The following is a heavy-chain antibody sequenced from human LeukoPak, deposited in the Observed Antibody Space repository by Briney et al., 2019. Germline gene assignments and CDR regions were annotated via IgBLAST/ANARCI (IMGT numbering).Heavy chain of an antibody. V-gene: IGHV3-7*01. CDR2: IKQDGSEK. CDR3: ARDGFTIFGVGNNYYYYYMDV. CDR1: GFTFSSYW. D-gene: IGHD3-3*01. Sequence: GGSLRLSCAASGFTFSSYWMSWVRQAPGKGLEWVANIKQDGSEKYYVDSVKGRFTISRDNAKNSLYLQMNSLRAEDTAVYYCARDGFTIFGVGNNYYYYYMDVWGKGTTVTVSS. J-gene: IGHJ6*03.